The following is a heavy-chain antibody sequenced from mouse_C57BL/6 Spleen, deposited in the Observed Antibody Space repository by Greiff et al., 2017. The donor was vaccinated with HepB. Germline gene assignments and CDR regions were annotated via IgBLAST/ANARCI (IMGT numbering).Heavy chain of an antibody. CDR2: IDPENGDT. Sequence: VQLKQSGAELVRPGASVKLSCTASGFNIKDDYMHWVKQRPEQGLEWIGWIDPENGDTEYASKFQGKATITADTSSNTAYLQLSSLTSEDTAVYYCTETGTSYYFDYWGQGTTLTVSS. V-gene: IGHV14-4*01. D-gene: IGHD4-1*01. J-gene: IGHJ2*01. CDR3: TETGTSYYFDY. CDR1: GFNIKDDY.